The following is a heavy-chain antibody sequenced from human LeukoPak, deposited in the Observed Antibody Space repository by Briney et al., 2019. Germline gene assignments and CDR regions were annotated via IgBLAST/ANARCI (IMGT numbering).Heavy chain of an antibody. D-gene: IGHD5-24*01. Sequence: SETLSLTCTLSGDSISTDYCWAWIPQPPGKGPEWVGTIYNADKTYSNPSLTSPGTTTTDTATNQFSIELSSGPAPGTAVSLSARGTDAYKLGNKWGQGLLVTVSS. V-gene: IGHV4-38-2*02. CDR1: GDSISTDYC. CDR2: IYNADKT. J-gene: IGHJ4*02. CDR3: ARGTDAYKLGNK.